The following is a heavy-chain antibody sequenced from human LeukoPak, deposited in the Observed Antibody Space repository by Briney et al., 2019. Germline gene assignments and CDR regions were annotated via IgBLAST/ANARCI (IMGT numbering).Heavy chain of an antibody. CDR1: GFTFSSYA. J-gene: IGHJ4*02. D-gene: IGHD2-2*01. V-gene: IGHV3-23*01. CDR3: ARNPILGYCSSTSCYVFDY. CDR2: VSGSGGST. Sequence: GGSLRLSCAASGFTFSSYAMSWVRQAPGKGLEWVSAVSGSGGSTYYADSVKGRFTISRDNSKNTLYLQMNSLRAEDTAVYYCARNPILGYCSSTSCYVFDYWGQGTLVTVSS.